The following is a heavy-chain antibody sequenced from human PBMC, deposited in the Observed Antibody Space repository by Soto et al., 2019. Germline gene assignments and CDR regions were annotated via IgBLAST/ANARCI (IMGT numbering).Heavy chain of an antibody. D-gene: IGHD1-26*01. CDR3: AHSPILPAGTRGSAWFDP. Sequence: QITLRESGPTLVKPTQTLTLTCTFSGFSLSSSGVGVGWIRQPPGKALEWLAFIYWDDDKRYSPSLKSRLTLTQATYTHQAVLNITNMAPVDTTTYYCAHSPILPAGTRGSAWFDPWGQGTLVTVSS. CDR2: IYWDDDK. J-gene: IGHJ5*02. V-gene: IGHV2-5*02. CDR1: GFSLSSSGVG.